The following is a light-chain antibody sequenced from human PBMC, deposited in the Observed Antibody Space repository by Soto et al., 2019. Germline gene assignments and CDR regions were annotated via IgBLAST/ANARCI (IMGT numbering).Light chain of an antibody. J-gene: IGLJ2*01. CDR2: YDT. Sequence: SSELTQPPSVSLAPGQTAKITCEGNNIGTKNVHWYQQKPGQAPVQVIYYDTDRRSGIPERFSGSNSGNTATLTISRVEAGDEADYYCQVWDITSDVVFGGGTKLTVL. CDR1: NIGTKN. CDR3: QVWDITSDVV. V-gene: IGLV3-21*04.